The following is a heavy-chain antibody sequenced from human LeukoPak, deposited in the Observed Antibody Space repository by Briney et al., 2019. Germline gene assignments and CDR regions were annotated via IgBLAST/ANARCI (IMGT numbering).Heavy chain of an antibody. Sequence: PGGSLRLSCAASGFTFDDYGMSWVRQAPGKGLEWVSGINWNGGSTGYADSVKGRLTISRDNAKNSLYLQMNSLRAEDTALYYCAREGWNYFPMNYYYYYYMDVWGKGTTVTVSS. CDR2: INWNGGST. V-gene: IGHV3-20*04. D-gene: IGHD1-7*01. CDR3: AREGWNYFPMNYYYYYYMDV. J-gene: IGHJ6*03. CDR1: GFTFDDYG.